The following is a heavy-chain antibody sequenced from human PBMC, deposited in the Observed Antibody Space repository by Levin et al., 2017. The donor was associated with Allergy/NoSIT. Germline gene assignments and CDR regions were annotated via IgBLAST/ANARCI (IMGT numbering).Heavy chain of an antibody. Sequence: GGSLRLSCAASGFTFDNAWMSWVRRAPGKGLEWVGRIKSKNDGGTTDYAAPVKGRFTISRDDSKTTLYLQMNSLKTEDTAVYYCTTLTTGNYGLDVWGQGTTVTVSS. CDR2: IKSKNDGGTT. CDR1: GFTFDNAW. D-gene: IGHD4-17*01. J-gene: IGHJ6*02. V-gene: IGHV3-15*01. CDR3: TTLTTGNYGLDV.